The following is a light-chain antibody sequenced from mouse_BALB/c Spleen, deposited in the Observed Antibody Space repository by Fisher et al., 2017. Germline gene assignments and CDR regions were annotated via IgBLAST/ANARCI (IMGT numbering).Light chain of an antibody. CDR3: QQWSSNPRT. J-gene: IGKJ1*01. CDR1: SSVSY. CDR2: ATS. V-gene: IGKV4-59*01. Sequence: IVLTQTPAIMSASPGEKVTMTCSASSSVSYMHWYQQKSGTSPKRWIYATSNLASGVPARFSGSGSGTSYSLTISRVEAEDAATYYCQQWSSNPRTFGGGTKLEIK.